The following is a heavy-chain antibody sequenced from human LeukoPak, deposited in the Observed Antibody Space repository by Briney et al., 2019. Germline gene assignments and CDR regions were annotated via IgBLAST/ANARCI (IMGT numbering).Heavy chain of an antibody. CDR1: GFTFSSSW. CDR2: IKQDGSEK. V-gene: IGHV3-7*01. CDR3: TRDLWQN. Sequence: GGSLRLSCAAYGFTFSSSWMSWVRQAPGKGLEWVANIKQDGSEKYYVDSVKGRFTISRDNAKNSLSLQMNSLRAEDTAVYYCTRDLWQNWGQGTLVTVSS. J-gene: IGHJ4*02. D-gene: IGHD2/OR15-2a*01.